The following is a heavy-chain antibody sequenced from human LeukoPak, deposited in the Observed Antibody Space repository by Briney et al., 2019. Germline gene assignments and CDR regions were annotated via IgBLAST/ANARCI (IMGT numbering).Heavy chain of an antibody. Sequence: SEALSVTCSVPVGAIGGYYWSWIRQPPREGLEWVCFIFYSGSTKYNASLESRVTISVDTSKNQFSLSLRSVNAADTAVYYCARVKYQPRDVFDIWGQGTLVTVSS. CDR3: ARVKYQPRDVFDI. CDR2: IFYSGST. CDR1: VGAIGGYY. J-gene: IGHJ3*02. V-gene: IGHV4-59*01. D-gene: IGHD2-2*01.